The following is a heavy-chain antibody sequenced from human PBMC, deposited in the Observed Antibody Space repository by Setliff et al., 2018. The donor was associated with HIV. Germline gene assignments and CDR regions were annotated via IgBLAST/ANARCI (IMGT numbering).Heavy chain of an antibody. CDR1: GGSFSAFS. CDR3: TRGVRAYRPFDP. Sequence: SETLSLTCAVYGGSFSAFSWNWVRQPPGKGLEWIGEINQSGTTYYNPSLKSRLTISVDSSKNQFSLRLHSVTAADTAVYYCTRGVRAYRPFDPWGQGTLVTVSS. J-gene: IGHJ5*02. CDR2: INQSGTT. D-gene: IGHD1-26*01. V-gene: IGHV4-34*01.